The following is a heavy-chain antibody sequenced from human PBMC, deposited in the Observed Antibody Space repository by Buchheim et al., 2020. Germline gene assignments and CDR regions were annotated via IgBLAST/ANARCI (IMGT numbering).Heavy chain of an antibody. CDR3: ARGYDFWRGSDSYYYYGMDV. V-gene: IGHV1-69*02. CDR2: IIPILGIA. D-gene: IGHD3-3*01. CDR1: GGTFSSYT. Sequence: VKKPGSSVKVSCKASGGTFSSYTISWVRQAPGQGLEWLGRIIPILGIANYAQKFQGRVTITADKSTSTAYMELSSLRSEDTAVYYCARGYDFWRGSDSYYYYGMDVWGQGTT. J-gene: IGHJ6*02.